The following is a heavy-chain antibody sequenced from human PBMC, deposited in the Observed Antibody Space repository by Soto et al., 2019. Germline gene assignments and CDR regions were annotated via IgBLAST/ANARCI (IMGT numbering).Heavy chain of an antibody. CDR2: ISGDAATT. D-gene: IGHD2-2*01. CDR1: GFSFRSYA. Sequence: EVLLLESGGGLVHPGGSLRLSCAGSGFSFRSYAIVWVRQAPGKGLEWVSAISGDAATTSYAESVKGRFAISRDNSKSTLYLQMSSLRVEDTAVYYCARDRFRTASSCYFTWGQGTLVTVSS. CDR3: ARDRFRTASSCYFT. J-gene: IGHJ5*02. V-gene: IGHV3-23*01.